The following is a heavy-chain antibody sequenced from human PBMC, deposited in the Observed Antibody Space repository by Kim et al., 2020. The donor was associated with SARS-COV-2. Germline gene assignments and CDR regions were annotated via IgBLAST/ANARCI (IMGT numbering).Heavy chain of an antibody. J-gene: IGHJ3*02. CDR2: IYYSGST. V-gene: IGHV4-31*03. CDR3: ARDQSTPNDAFDI. CDR1: GGSISSGGYY. Sequence: SETLSLTCTVSGGSISSGGYYWSWIRQHPGKGLEWIGYIYYSGSTYYNPSLKSRVTISVDTSKIQFSLKLSSVTAADTAVYYCARDQSTPNDAFDIWGQGTMVTVSS.